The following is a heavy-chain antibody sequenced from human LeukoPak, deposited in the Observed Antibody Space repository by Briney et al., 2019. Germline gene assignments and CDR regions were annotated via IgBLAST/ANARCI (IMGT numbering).Heavy chain of an antibody. CDR1: GFTFSNDW. D-gene: IGHD1-26*01. V-gene: IGHV3-74*01. J-gene: IGHJ4*02. Sequence: GGSLGLSCAASGFTFSNDWMHWVRQAPGKGLVWVSRINTDGSTTTYADSVKGRFTISRDNAKNTLYLQMNSLRVEDTAVYYCARGRGGSYHYWGQGTLVTVSS. CDR2: INTDGSTT. CDR3: ARGRGGSYHY.